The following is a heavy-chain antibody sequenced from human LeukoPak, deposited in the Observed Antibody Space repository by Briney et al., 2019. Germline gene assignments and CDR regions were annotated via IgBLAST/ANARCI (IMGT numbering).Heavy chain of an antibody. D-gene: IGHD2-15*01. CDR1: GFTFSSYS. J-gene: IGHJ3*02. V-gene: IGHV3-21*01. CDR3: ARKYCSGGSCYDGDAFDI. CDR2: ISSSSTYI. Sequence: KAGGSLRLSCATSGFTFSSYSMNWVRQAPGKGLEWVSSISSSSTYIYYADSVKGRFTISRDNAKNSLYLQMNSLRAEDTAVYYCARKYCSGGSCYDGDAFDIWGQGSVVTVSS.